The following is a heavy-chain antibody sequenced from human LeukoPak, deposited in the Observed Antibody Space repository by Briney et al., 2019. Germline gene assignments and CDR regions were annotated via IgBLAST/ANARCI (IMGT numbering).Heavy chain of an antibody. J-gene: IGHJ4*02. CDR1: GFTFSSYG. CDR3: ARGGYCSSTSCYYLGPNDY. Sequence: GGSLRLSCAASGFTFSSYGMHWVRQAPGKGLEWVAVISYDGSNKYYADSVKGRFTISRDNSRNTLYLQMNSLRAEDTAVYYCARGGYCSSTSCYYLGPNDYWGQGTLVTVSS. CDR2: ISYDGSNK. D-gene: IGHD2-2*01. V-gene: IGHV3-30*03.